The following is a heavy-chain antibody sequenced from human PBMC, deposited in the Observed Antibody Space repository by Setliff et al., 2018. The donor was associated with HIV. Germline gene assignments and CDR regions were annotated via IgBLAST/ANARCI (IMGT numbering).Heavy chain of an antibody. J-gene: IGHJ4*02. CDR1: GDTFSNYV. D-gene: IGHD6-19*01. CDR2: IVLMSGTA. CDR3: AGPGAGKYYFDY. Sequence: VASVKVSCKASGDTFSNYVISWVRQAPGQGLEWMGGIVLMSGTADYAQKFQGRLTITADRSTNTAYMELSSLRSEDTAVYYCAGPGAGKYYFDYWGQGTLVTVS. V-gene: IGHV1-69*06.